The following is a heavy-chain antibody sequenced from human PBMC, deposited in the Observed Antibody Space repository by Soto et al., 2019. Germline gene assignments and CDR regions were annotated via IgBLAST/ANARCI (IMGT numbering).Heavy chain of an antibody. CDR3: VRDGEFGNWNFDY. V-gene: IGHV3-30*02. J-gene: IGHJ4*02. CDR1: GFIFSGQG. D-gene: IGHD1-1*01. CDR2: IVSDGRNK. Sequence: PGGSLSLSCAASGFIFSGQGMHWVRQAPGKGLEWVSFIVSDGRNKFYTDSVKGRFTISRDNSKNTVFLQMDSLRAEDTAVYYCVRDGEFGNWNFDYWGQGTLVTVSS.